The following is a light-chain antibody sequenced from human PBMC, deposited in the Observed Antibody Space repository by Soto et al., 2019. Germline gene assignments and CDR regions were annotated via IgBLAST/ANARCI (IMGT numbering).Light chain of an antibody. Sequence: QSVLTQPPSASGSPGQSVTISCTGTSSDVGGYNSVSWCQQYPGKAPKLMIYEVSKRTSGVPDRFSGSKSGNTASLTVSGLQAEDEADYYCSSYAGSNKGVVFGGGTKLTVL. CDR2: EVS. J-gene: IGLJ2*01. CDR3: SSYAGSNKGVV. CDR1: SSDVGGYNS. V-gene: IGLV2-8*01.